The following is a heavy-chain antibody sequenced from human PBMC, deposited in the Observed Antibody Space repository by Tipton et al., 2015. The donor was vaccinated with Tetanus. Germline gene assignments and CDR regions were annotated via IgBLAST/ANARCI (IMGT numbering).Heavy chain of an antibody. J-gene: IGHJ1*01. CDR1: GSSITPKAYL. CDR3: FTVGRESRSGGPRYPPFGH. Sequence: TLSLTCSVSGSSITPKAYLCVLFRPPPGRGLQWIGYISHSWSPYYNPSLKSLVTLSVDTTMNQFSLQLSSATAAHTGVYSCFTVGRESRSGGPRYPPFGHWGRRTPVPVSS. D-gene: IGHD2-15*01. CDR2: ISHSWSP. V-gene: IGHV4-30-2*01.